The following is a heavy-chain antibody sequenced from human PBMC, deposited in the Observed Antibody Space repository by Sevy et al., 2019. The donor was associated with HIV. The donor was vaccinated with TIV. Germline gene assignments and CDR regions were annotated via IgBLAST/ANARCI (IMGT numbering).Heavy chain of an antibody. CDR2: ISGSGGST. CDR3: AKDFKIVVVGLFDY. D-gene: IGHD3-22*01. V-gene: IGHV3-23*01. Sequence: GGSLRLSCAASGFTFSSYAMSWVRQAPGKGLEWVSAISGSGGSTYYADSVKGRFTISRDNSKNTPYLQMNSLRAEDTAVYYCAKDFKIVVVGLFDYWGQGTLVTVSS. J-gene: IGHJ4*02. CDR1: GFTFSSYA.